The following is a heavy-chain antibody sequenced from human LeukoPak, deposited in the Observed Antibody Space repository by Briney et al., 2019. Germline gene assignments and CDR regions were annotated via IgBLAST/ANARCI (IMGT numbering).Heavy chain of an antibody. CDR2: ISWNSGNI. D-gene: IGHD3-16*01. Sequence: GGSLRLSCAASGFTFDDYAMHWVRQAPGKGLEWVSGISWNSGNIGYADSVKGRFTISRDNAKNSLYLQINSLRAEDTALYYCAKDIGLDPYCGMDVWGQGTTVTVSS. CDR1: GFTFDDYA. CDR3: AKDIGLDPYCGMDV. J-gene: IGHJ6*02. V-gene: IGHV3-9*01.